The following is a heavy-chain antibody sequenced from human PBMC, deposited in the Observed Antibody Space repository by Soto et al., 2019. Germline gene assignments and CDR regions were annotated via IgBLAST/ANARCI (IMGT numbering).Heavy chain of an antibody. CDR2: FDPEDGET. CDR1: GYTLTELS. V-gene: IGHV1-24*01. Sequence: GASVKVSCKVSGYTLTELSMHWVRQAPGKGLEWMGGFDPEDGETIYAQKFQGRVTMTEDTSTDTAYMELSSLRSEDTAVYYCATDSVVHRDGYNSLFSAFDYWGQGTLVTVSS. D-gene: IGHD5-12*01. CDR3: ATDSVVHRDGYNSLFSAFDY. J-gene: IGHJ4*02.